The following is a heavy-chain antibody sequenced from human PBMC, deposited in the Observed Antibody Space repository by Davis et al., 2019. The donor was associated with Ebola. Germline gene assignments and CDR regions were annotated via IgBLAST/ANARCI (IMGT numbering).Heavy chain of an antibody. J-gene: IGHJ4*02. CDR1: GGSISSHY. D-gene: IGHD3-10*01. V-gene: IGHV4-59*11. CDR3: ARESVGALLALDY. CDR2: IYYSGST. Sequence: PSETLSLTCTVSGGSISSHYWSWIRQPPGKGLEWIGYIYYSGSTNYNPSLKSRVTISVDTSKNQFSLKLSSVTAADTAVYYCARESVGALLALDYWGQGTLVTVSS.